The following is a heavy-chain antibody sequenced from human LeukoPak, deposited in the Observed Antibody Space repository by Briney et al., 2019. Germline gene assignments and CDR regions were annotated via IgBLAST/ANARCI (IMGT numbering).Heavy chain of an antibody. J-gene: IGHJ4*02. Sequence: GGSLRLSCAASGFTFSGYGMLWVRQAPGKGLEGVAVIWYDGSNKLYADSVQGRFTISRDNSKNTLYLQMNSLRADDTAVYYCATENSGSYYGYFDSWGQGTLATVSS. D-gene: IGHD1-26*01. V-gene: IGHV3-33*01. CDR1: GFTFSGYG. CDR3: ATENSGSYYGYFDS. CDR2: IWYDGSNK.